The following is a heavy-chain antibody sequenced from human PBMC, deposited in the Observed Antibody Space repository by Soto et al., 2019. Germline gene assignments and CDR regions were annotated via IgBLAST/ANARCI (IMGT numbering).Heavy chain of an antibody. CDR3: AREERYYASGSYYLGFDP. CDR1: GGSMSFHY. J-gene: IGHJ5*02. CDR2: IYYSGST. D-gene: IGHD3-10*01. Sequence: QVQLQESGPGLVKPSETLSLMCSVSGGSMSFHYWSWIRQPPGKGLEWIGYIYYSGSTNYNPSLKSRVTISVDTSKNQFSLKLSSVTAADTAVYYCAREERYYASGSYYLGFDPWGQGTLVTVSS. V-gene: IGHV4-59*11.